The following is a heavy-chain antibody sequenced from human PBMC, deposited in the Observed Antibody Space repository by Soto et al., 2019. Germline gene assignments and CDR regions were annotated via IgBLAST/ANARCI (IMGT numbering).Heavy chain of an antibody. CDR2: IIPIFGTA. Sequence: SVKVSCKASGGTFSSYAISWVRQAPGQGLEWMGGIIPIFGTANYAQKFQGRVTITADESTSTAYMELRSLRSDDTAVYYCARVDYDFWSGYSYIPFDYWGQGTLVTVSS. CDR3: ARVDYDFWSGYSYIPFDY. J-gene: IGHJ4*02. CDR1: GGTFSSYA. V-gene: IGHV1-69*13. D-gene: IGHD3-3*01.